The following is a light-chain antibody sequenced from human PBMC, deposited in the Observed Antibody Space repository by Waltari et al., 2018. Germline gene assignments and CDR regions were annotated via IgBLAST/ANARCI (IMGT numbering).Light chain of an antibody. Sequence: EIVLTQSPGTLSLSPGERATLSCRASQSVSRALAWYQQKPGQAPRLLIYAASSRATCIPDRFSGSGSGTDFSLTISRLEPEDFAVYYCQHYVRLPVTFGQGTKVEIK. J-gene: IGKJ1*01. CDR1: QSVSRA. V-gene: IGKV3-20*01. CDR3: QHYVRLPVT. CDR2: AAS.